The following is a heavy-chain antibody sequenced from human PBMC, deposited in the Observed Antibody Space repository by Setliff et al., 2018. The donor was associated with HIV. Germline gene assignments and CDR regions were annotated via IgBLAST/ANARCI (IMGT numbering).Heavy chain of an antibody. CDR2: MGLLGDT. CDR1: GFIFGTYD. V-gene: IGHV3-13*01. J-gene: IGHJ6*03. Sequence: PGGSLRLSCAASGFIFGTYDMHWVRQVAGKGLEWVSAMGLLGDTYYADSVKGRFTISREDAKNSLYLQMNSLKIEDTAVYFCSREGPYTNRPQSNSYTYMDVWGKGTTVTV. D-gene: IGHD4-4*01. CDR3: SREGPYTNRPQSNSYTYMDV.